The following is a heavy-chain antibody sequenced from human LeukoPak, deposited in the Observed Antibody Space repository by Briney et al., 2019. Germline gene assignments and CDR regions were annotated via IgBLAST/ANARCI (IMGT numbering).Heavy chain of an antibody. J-gene: IGHJ4*02. D-gene: IGHD2-15*01. CDR3: ARLYRYCSGGSCSRPFDY. CDR2: IIPIFGTA. CDR1: GYTFTSYA. Sequence: SVKVSCKASGYTFTSYAMNWVRQAPGQGLEWMGGIIPIFGTANYAQKFQGRVTMTRDMSTSTVYMELSSLRSEDTAVYYCARLYRYCSGGSCSRPFDYWGQGTLVTVSS. V-gene: IGHV1-69*05.